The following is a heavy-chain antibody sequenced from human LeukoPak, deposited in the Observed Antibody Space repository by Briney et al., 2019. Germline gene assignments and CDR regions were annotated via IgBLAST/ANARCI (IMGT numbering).Heavy chain of an antibody. J-gene: IGHJ4*02. D-gene: IGHD6-13*01. V-gene: IGHV3-30*04. CDR1: GFTFSSYA. CDR2: ISYDGSNK. CDR3: ARDIGTIAAAGIDY. Sequence: PGGSLRLSCAASGFTFSSYAMHWVRQAPGKGLEWVAVISYDGSNKYYADSVKGRFTISRDNSKNTLYLQMNSLRAEDTAVYYCARDIGTIAAAGIDYWGQGTLVTVSS.